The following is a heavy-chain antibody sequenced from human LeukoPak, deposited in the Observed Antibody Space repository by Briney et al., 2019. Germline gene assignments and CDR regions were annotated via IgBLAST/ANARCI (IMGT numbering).Heavy chain of an antibody. V-gene: IGHV3-21*01. Sequence: GGSLRLSCAASGFTFSSYSMNWVRQAPGKGLEWVSSISSSSSYIYYADSVKGRFTISRDNAKNSLYLQMNSLRAEDTAVYYCARDSQYSSSWYGWNAFDIWGQGTMVTVSS. CDR1: GFTFSSYS. CDR2: ISSSSSYI. CDR3: ARDSQYSSSWYGWNAFDI. D-gene: IGHD6-13*01. J-gene: IGHJ3*02.